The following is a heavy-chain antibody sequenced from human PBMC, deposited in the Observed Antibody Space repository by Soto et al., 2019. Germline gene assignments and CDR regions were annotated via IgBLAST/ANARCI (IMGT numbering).Heavy chain of an antibody. CDR1: GFTFSNYA. V-gene: IGHV3-23*01. Sequence: GSLRLSCAASGFTFSNYAMTWARQAPGKGLEWVSGVTRGGSAYYADSVKGRFTISRGNSKNTVFLQMNSLRAEDTAIYYCSKDDCSICNGPAYNFDMDVWGQGTTVTVSS. D-gene: IGHD2-15*01. CDR2: VTRGGSA. CDR3: SKDDCSICNGPAYNFDMDV. J-gene: IGHJ6*02.